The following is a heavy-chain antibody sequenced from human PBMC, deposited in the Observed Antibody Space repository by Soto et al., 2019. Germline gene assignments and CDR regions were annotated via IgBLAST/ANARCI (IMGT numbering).Heavy chain of an antibody. D-gene: IGHD3-3*01. CDR1: GFSIASNYY. J-gene: IGHJ4*02. V-gene: IGHV4-38-2*01. CDR2: IWHSGST. Sequence: SETLSLTCAVSGFSIASNYYWGWIRQPPGKGLEWIGSIWHSGSTYFNPSLKSRVTMSLDTAKNQFSLRLSSVTAADTAVYYCARTGTYFAFWNGDYWGQGTLVTVSS. CDR3: ARTGTYFAFWNGDY.